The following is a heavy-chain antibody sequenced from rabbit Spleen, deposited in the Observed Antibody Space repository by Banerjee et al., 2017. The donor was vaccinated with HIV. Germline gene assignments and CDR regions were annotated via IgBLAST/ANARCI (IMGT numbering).Heavy chain of an antibody. J-gene: IGHJ3*01. CDR2: IEPIFGNT. Sequence: QEQLVESGGGLVQPGGSLKLSCTASGFDFSNYGVTWVRQAPGKGLEWIGYIEPIFGNTYYASWVNGRFTISSHNAQNTLYLQLSSLTAADTATYFCARDAPGIGSSYYALWGQGTLVTVS. CDR3: ARDAPGIGSSYYAL. V-gene: IGHV1S47*01. CDR1: GFDFSNYG. D-gene: IGHD1-1*01.